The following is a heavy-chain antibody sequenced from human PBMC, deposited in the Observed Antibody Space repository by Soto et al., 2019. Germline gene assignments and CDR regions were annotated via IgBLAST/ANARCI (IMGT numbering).Heavy chain of an antibody. Sequence: GGSLRLSCVASGFTFNNYALHWVRQAPGKGLEWVAVISYDGSNKYYADSVKGRFTISRDNSKSTLYLEMNSLRAEDTAVYYCARVSRAMIVVVITDSFDYWGQGTLVTVSS. D-gene: IGHD3-22*01. CDR2: ISYDGSNK. J-gene: IGHJ4*02. CDR3: ARVSRAMIVVVITDSFDY. CDR1: GFTFNNYA. V-gene: IGHV3-30-3*01.